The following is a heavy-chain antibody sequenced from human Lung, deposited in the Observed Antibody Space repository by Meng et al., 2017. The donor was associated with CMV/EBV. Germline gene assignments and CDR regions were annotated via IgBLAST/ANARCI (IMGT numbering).Heavy chain of an antibody. V-gene: IGHV3-21*01. CDR3: ARATGGDY. J-gene: IGHJ4*02. CDR1: GFTFSSYS. D-gene: IGHD4-11*01. CDR2: ISSSSSYI. Sequence: GEXXTISCAASGFTFSSYSMNWVRQAPGKGLEWVSSISSSSSYIYYADSVKGRFTISRDNAKNSLYLQMNSLRAEDTAVYYRARATGGDYWGQGTMVTVSS.